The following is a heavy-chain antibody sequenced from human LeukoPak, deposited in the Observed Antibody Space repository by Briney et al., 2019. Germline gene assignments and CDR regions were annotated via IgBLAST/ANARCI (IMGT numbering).Heavy chain of an antibody. CDR3: VRDLILVWTPGDDFDH. V-gene: IGHV3-74*01. Sequence: PGGFLRLSCAASGFTFSNYWMHWVRQAPGKGLEWVSRINERATIISYADSVKGRFTISRENARNTLYLQMNSLTAEDTAVYYCVRDLILVWTPGDDFDHWGQGTLVTVSS. CDR2: INERATII. J-gene: IGHJ4*02. D-gene: IGHD3-16*01. CDR1: GFTFSNYW.